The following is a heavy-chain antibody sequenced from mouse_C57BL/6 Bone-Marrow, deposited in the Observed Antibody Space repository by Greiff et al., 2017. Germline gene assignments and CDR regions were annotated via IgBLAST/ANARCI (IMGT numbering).Heavy chain of an antibody. CDR3: ARDSSGPWFAY. CDR1: GYTFTSSG. D-gene: IGHD3-2*02. J-gene: IGHJ3*01. V-gene: IGHV1-81*01. Sequence: QVQLQQSGAELARPGASVKLSCKASGYTFTSSGISWVKQRTGQGLEWIGEIYPRSGNTYYNEKFKGKATLTADKSSSTAYMELRSLTSEDSAVYFCARDSSGPWFAYWGQGTLVTVSA. CDR2: IYPRSGNT.